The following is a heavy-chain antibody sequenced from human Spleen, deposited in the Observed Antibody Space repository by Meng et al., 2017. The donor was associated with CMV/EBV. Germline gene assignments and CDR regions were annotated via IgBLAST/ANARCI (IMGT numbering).Heavy chain of an antibody. CDR1: GAAIKNYN. D-gene: IGHD4-17*01. CDR2: VYINDNT. Sequence: ESGPVLVKTPETLSLPCIVAGAAIKNYNCSWVRQPAGKKLQWIGRVYINDNTTYNPSFRSRVIMSVDTSKNQFSLKLSSVTAADTAVYYCARRYGASAYNWFDPWGQGTLVTVSS. V-gene: IGHV4-4*07. CDR3: ARRYGASAYNWFDP. J-gene: IGHJ5*02.